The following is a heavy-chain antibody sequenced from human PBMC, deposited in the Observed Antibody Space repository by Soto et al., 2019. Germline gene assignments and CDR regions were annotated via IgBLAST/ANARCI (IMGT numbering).Heavy chain of an antibody. J-gene: IGHJ4*02. Sequence: TLSLTCTVSGGSISSGGYYLSWIRQHPGEGLEWIGYIYYSGSTYYNPSLKSRVTISVETSKNQFSLKLSSVADADTAVYYCARVRGGGPFDDLGQGTLVTVCS. CDR1: GGSISSGGYY. V-gene: IGHV4-31*03. CDR3: ARVRGGGPFDD. D-gene: IGHD1-26*01. CDR2: IYYSGST.